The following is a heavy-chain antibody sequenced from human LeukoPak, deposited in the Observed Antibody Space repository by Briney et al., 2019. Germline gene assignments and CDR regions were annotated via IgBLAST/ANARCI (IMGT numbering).Heavy chain of an antibody. CDR1: GGSISSGGYY. D-gene: IGHD3-10*01. CDR2: IYYSGST. Sequence: SETLSLTCTVSGGSISSGGYYWSWSRQHPGKGLEWIGYIYYSGSTYYNPSLKSRVTISVDTSKNQFSLKLSSVTAADTAVYYCARAITMDAFDIWGQGTMVTVSS. J-gene: IGHJ3*02. V-gene: IGHV4-31*03. CDR3: ARAITMDAFDI.